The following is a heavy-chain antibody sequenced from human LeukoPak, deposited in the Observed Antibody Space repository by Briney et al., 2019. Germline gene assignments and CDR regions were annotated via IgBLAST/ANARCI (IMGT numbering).Heavy chain of an antibody. V-gene: IGHV1-2*02. D-gene: IGHD2-2*02. J-gene: IGHJ6*02. Sequence: EASVKVSCKASGYTFTGYYMHWVRQAPGQGLEWMGWINPNSGGTNYAQKFQGRVTMTRDTSISTAYMELGRLRSDDTAVYYCARVSIPIVVVPAAIQESYYYYGMDVWGQGTTVTVSS. CDR3: ARVSIPIVVVPAAIQESYYYYGMDV. CDR2: INPNSGGT. CDR1: GYTFTGYY.